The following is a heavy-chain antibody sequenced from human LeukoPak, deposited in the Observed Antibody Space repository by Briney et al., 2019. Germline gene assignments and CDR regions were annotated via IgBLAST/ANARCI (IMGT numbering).Heavy chain of an antibody. Sequence: ASVKVSCKASGYTFNMYGITWVRQAPGQGLEWMGWISPYNGDTHYAQKLQGRGTMTTTTSTSTAYMELRSLRSDDTAVYYWARVGGGRYCGGDCYSAYFDYWGQGTLVTVSS. D-gene: IGHD2-21*02. V-gene: IGHV1-18*04. CDR2: ISPYNGDT. CDR3: ARVGGGRYCGGDCYSAYFDY. CDR1: GYTFNMYG. J-gene: IGHJ4*02.